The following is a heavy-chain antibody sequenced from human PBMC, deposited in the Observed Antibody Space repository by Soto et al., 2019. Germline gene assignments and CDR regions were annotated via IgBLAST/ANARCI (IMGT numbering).Heavy chain of an antibody. Sequence: GESLKISCKGSGYSFTSYWISWVRQMPGKGLEWMGRIDPSDSYTNYSPSFQGHVTISADKSISTAYLQWSSLKASDTAMYYCARHAIFGVVFNWFDPWGQGTLVTVPQ. D-gene: IGHD3-3*01. V-gene: IGHV5-10-1*01. CDR1: GYSFTSYW. CDR2: IDPSDSYT. J-gene: IGHJ5*02. CDR3: ARHAIFGVVFNWFDP.